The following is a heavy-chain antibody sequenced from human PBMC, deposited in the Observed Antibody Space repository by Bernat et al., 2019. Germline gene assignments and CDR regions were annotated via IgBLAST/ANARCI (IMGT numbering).Heavy chain of an antibody. CDR3: ARAYTIFGVVPYCY. Sequence: EVQLVESGGGLVKPGGSLRLSCAASGFTFSSYSMNWVRQAPGKGLEWVSSISSSSSYISYADSVKGRFTISRDNAKNSLYLQMNSLRAEDTAVYYCARAYTIFGVVPYCYCGQGTLVTVSS. V-gene: IGHV3-21*01. CDR1: GFTFSSYS. CDR2: ISSSSSYI. D-gene: IGHD3-3*01. J-gene: IGHJ4*02.